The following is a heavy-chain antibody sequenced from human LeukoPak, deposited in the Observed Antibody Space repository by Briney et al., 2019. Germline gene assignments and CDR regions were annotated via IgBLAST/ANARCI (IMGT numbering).Heavy chain of an antibody. V-gene: IGHV4-4*09. CDR3: ATLTGTGGSWFDP. D-gene: IGHD1-20*01. CDR1: GGSISSYY. Sequence: SETLSLTCTVSGGSISSYYWSWIRQPPGKGLEWIGSIYTSGSTNYNPSLKSRVTISVDTSKNQFSLKLSSVTAADTAVYYCATLTGTGGSWFDPWGQGTLVTVSS. CDR2: IYTSGST. J-gene: IGHJ5*02.